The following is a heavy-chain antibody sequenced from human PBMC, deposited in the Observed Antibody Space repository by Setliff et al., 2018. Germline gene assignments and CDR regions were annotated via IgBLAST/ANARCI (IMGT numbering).Heavy chain of an antibody. CDR2: ITGSGTTT. D-gene: IGHD3-3*01. J-gene: IGHJ6*03. CDR3: TREASVDFWSGYPYYYYMDV. Sequence: GGSLRLSCAASEFTFSDYYMSWIRQAPGKGLEWVSYITGSGTTTYYADSVRGRFTISRDNTKNSLYLQMNSLKTEDTAVYYCTREASVDFWSGYPYYYYMDVWGKGTTVTVS. V-gene: IGHV3-11*01. CDR1: EFTFSDYY.